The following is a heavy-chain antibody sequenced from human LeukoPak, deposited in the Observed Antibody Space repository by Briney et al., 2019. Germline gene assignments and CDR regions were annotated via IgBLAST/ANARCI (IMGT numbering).Heavy chain of an antibody. CDR2: INSDGSST. V-gene: IGHV3-74*01. CDR3: ARSGGFDGSYFHYMDV. Sequence: PGGSLRLSCAASGFTFSSYWMHWVRQAPGKWLVWVSRINSDGSSTSYADSVKGRFTISRDNAKNTLYLQMNSLRAEDTAVYYCARSGGFDGSYFHYMDVWGKGTTVTVSS. D-gene: IGHD3-10*01. J-gene: IGHJ6*03. CDR1: GFTFSSYW.